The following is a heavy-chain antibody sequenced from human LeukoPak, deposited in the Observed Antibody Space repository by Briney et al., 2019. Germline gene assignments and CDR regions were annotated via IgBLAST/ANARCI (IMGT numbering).Heavy chain of an antibody. CDR2: IIPIFGTA. J-gene: IGHJ4*02. V-gene: IGHV1-69*05. CDR3: ATRVGARGYFDY. Sequence: VKVSCKASGGTFSSYAISWVRQAPGQGLEWMGGIIPIFGTANYAQKFQGRVTITTDESTSTAYMELSSLRSEDTAVYYCATRVGARGYFDYWGQGTLVTVSS. D-gene: IGHD1-26*01. CDR1: GGTFSSYA.